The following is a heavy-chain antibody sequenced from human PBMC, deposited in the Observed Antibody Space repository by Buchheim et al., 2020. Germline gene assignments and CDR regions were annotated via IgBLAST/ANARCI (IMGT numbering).Heavy chain of an antibody. J-gene: IGHJ3*02. V-gene: IGHV3-48*01. D-gene: IGHD3-22*01. CDR2: ISSSSSTI. CDR1: GFTFSSYS. Sequence: EVQLVESGGGLVQPGGSLRLSCAASGFTFSSYSMNWVRQAPGKGLEWVSYISSSSSTIYYADSVKGRFTISRDNAKNSLHLQMNSLRAEDTAVYYCARDLGGYYDSSGYPPGAFDIWGQGT. CDR3: ARDLGGYYDSSGYPPGAFDI.